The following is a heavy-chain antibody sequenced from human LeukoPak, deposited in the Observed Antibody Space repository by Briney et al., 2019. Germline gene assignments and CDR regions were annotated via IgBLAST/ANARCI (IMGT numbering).Heavy chain of an antibody. Sequence: SETLSLTCAVYGGSFSGYYWSWIRQPPGKGLEWIGEINHSGSTNYNPSLKSRVTISVDTSKNQFSLKLSSVTAADTAVYYCASGAAGIKNHFDYWGQGTLVTVSS. D-gene: IGHD6-13*01. CDR1: GGSFSGYY. CDR2: INHSGST. V-gene: IGHV4-34*01. CDR3: ASGAAGIKNHFDY. J-gene: IGHJ4*02.